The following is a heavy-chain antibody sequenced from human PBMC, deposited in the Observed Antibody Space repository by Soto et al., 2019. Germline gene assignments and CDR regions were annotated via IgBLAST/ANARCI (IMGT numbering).Heavy chain of an antibody. D-gene: IGHD2-2*01. V-gene: IGHV5-51*01. J-gene: IGHJ6*02. CDR3: ARHGGVVVPAAISRFHYYGMDV. CDR2: IYPGDSDT. Sequence: GESLKISCKGSGYGFTSYWIGWVRQMPGKGLEWTGIIYPGDSDTRYSPSFQGQVTISADKSISTAYLQWSSLKASDTAMYYCARHGGVVVPAAISRFHYYGMDVWGQGTTVTVSS. CDR1: GYGFTSYW.